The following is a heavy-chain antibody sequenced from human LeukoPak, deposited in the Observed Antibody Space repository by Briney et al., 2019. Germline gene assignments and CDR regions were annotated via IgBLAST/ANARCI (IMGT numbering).Heavy chain of an antibody. CDR1: GFTFDDYA. J-gene: IGHJ4*02. V-gene: IGHV3-9*01. CDR2: ISWNSGSI. Sequence: GRSLRLSCAASGFTFDDYAMHWVRQAPGKGLEWVSGISWNSGSIGYADSVKGRFTISRDNAKNSLHLQMNSLRAEDTALYYCAKDREGLGNDYFDYWGQGTLVTVSS. CDR3: AKDREGLGNDYFDY.